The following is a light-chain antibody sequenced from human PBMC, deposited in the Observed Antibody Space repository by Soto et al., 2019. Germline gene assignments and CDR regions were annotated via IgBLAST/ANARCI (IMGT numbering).Light chain of an antibody. CDR1: SGHSNYA. CDR2: LNSDGSL. Sequence: QAVVTQSPSASASLGASVNLTCTLSSGHSNYAIAWHQQQPEKGPRYLMKLNSDGSLSKGDGIPDRFSGSSSGAERYLTISSLRSEDEADYYCQTWGTAFRVFGGGTKLTVL. V-gene: IGLV4-69*01. J-gene: IGLJ2*01. CDR3: QTWGTAFRV.